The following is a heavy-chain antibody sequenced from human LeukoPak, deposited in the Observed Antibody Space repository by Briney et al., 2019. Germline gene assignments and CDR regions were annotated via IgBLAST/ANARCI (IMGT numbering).Heavy chain of an antibody. CDR1: GYTFTNYY. CDR3: ARDNDY. Sequence: SVKVSCKASGYTFTNYYMHWVRQAPGQGLEWMGGIIPIFGTANYAQKFQGRVTITADESTSTAYMELSSLRSEDTAVYYCARDNDYWGQGTLVTVSS. V-gene: IGHV1-69*13. J-gene: IGHJ4*02. CDR2: IIPIFGTA.